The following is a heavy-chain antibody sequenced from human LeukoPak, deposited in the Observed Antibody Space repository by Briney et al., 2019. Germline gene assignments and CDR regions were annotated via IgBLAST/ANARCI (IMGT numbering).Heavy chain of an antibody. V-gene: IGHV3-7*01. Sequence: GGSLRLSCAASGFTFSCNWMSWVRQAPGKRLEWVANINQDGSVKHYVDAVKGRFTISRDNAENSLCLQMDSLRAEDTAVYYCARTDSGNLGHFDYWGQGTLVSVSS. CDR1: GFTFSCNW. CDR2: INQDGSVK. CDR3: ARTDSGNLGHFDY. D-gene: IGHD1-26*01. J-gene: IGHJ4*02.